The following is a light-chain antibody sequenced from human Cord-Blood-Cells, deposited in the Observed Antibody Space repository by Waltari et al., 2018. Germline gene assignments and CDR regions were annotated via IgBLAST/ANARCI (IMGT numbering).Light chain of an antibody. CDR2: AAS. J-gene: IGKJ4*01. CDR1: QSSSSY. Sequence: IQMTQSTFSLSAAVGDRVTISCRASQSSSSYLNWYQQKPWKAPKLLIYAASSLQSGVPLKFSVSGSGTDVTLTISSLQPEDFATYCCQQSYSTPLTVGAGTKVQIK. V-gene: IGKV1-39*01. CDR3: QQSYSTPLT.